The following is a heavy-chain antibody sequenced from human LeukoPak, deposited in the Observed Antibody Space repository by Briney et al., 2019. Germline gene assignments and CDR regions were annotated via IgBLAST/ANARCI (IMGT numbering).Heavy chain of an antibody. CDR3: ASYGMDV. Sequence: PGGSLRLSCAASGFTFSSYSMNWVRQAPGKGLEWVAVISYDGSNKYYADSVKGRFTISRDNSKNTLYLQMNSLRAEDTAVYYCASYGMDVWGQGTTVTVSS. CDR1: GFTFSSYS. J-gene: IGHJ6*02. CDR2: ISYDGSNK. V-gene: IGHV3-30*03.